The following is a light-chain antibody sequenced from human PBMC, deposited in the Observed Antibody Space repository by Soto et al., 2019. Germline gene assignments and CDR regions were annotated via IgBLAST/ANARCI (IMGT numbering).Light chain of an antibody. CDR3: QHSYNTPFT. Sequence: DIQMTQSPSSLSASVGDRVTITCRASQTITIYLNWYQQKPGKPPKVLIYGTSTLQSGVPSRFSGSGSETDFTLTISNLQPEDFATYYWQHSYNTPFTFGQGTKLEIK. CDR2: GTS. J-gene: IGKJ2*01. CDR1: QTITIY. V-gene: IGKV1-39*01.